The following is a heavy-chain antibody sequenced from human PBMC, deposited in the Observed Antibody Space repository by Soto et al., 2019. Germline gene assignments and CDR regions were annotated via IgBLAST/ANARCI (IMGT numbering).Heavy chain of an antibody. Sequence: PSETLSLTCTVSGGSISSYYWSWIRQPPGKGLEWIGYIYHTGITNYNPSLKSRVTISVDMSKNQFSLTLSSVPAADTAVYHWARHPSASGDAFDIWGRGTMVTVSS. D-gene: IGHD6-13*01. J-gene: IGHJ3*02. CDR1: GGSISSYY. V-gene: IGHV4-59*08. CDR2: IYHTGIT. CDR3: ARHPSASGDAFDI.